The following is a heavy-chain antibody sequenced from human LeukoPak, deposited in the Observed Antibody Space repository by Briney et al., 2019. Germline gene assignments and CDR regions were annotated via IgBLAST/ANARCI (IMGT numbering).Heavy chain of an antibody. Sequence: GGSLRLSCAASGFTFSDYYMSWIRQAPGKGLEWVSYISSSGSTIYYADSVKGRFTISRDNSKNTLYLQMNSLRAEDTAVYYCAKDRTYCSGGSCFVGAFDIWGQGTMVTVSS. CDR1: GFTFSDYY. CDR3: AKDRTYCSGGSCFVGAFDI. J-gene: IGHJ3*02. V-gene: IGHV3-11*04. D-gene: IGHD2-15*01. CDR2: ISSSGSTI.